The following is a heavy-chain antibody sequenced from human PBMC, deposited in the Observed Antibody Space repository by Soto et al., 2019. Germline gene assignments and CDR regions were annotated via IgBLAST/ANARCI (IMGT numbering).Heavy chain of an antibody. Sequence: ASVKVSCKASGYRFIDYFMHWVRRAPGQGLEWMGWINPKSGGTKIAQKFQGRTTMTRDTSINTVFMELRRLTSDDTAVYFCAREYNWNYQRWTVSWGLGTLVTVST. J-gene: IGHJ5*02. CDR1: GYRFIDYF. D-gene: IGHD1-7*01. CDR3: AREYNWNYQRWTVS. V-gene: IGHV1-2*02. CDR2: INPKSGGT.